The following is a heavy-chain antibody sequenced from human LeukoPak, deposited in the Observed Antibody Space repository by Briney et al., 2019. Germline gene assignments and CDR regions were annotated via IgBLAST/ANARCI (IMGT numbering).Heavy chain of an antibody. J-gene: IGHJ4*02. CDR2: IGGSPGDT. CDR3: ATVPSRLPFDY. D-gene: IGHD2-2*01. CDR1: GFTFRSYA. V-gene: IGHV3-23*01. Sequence: GGSLRLSCVVSGFTFRSYAMSWVRQGPGKGLEWVSAIGGSPGDTYYADSVKGRFTISRDNSKNILYLQMNSLRAEDTAVYYCATVPSRLPFDYWGQGTLVTVSS.